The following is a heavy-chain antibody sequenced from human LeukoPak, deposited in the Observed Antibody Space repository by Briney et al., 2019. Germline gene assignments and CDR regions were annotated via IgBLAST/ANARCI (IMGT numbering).Heavy chain of an antibody. D-gene: IGHD3-10*02. CDR3: AELGITMIGGV. J-gene: IGHJ6*04. V-gene: IGHV3-30*18. Sequence: GSSLRLSCATSGFTFSSYGMHWVRQVPGKGLEWVAVISYDAKSNYHVDSVKGRFTISRDNSKNTLYLQMNSLRAEDTAVYYCAELGITMIGGVWGKGTTVTISS. CDR2: ISYDAKSN. CDR1: GFTFSSYG.